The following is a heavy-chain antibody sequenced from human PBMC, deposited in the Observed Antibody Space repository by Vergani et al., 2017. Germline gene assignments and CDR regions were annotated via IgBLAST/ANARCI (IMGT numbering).Heavy chain of an antibody. CDR2: IYTSGST. CDR3: ARDRNGRLWFGELSDRYYYYGMDV. V-gene: IGHV4-61*02. Sequence: QVQLQESGPGLVKPSQTLSLTCTVSGGSISSGSYYWSWIRQPAGKGLEWIGRIYTSGSTNYNPSLKSRVTISVDTSKNQFSLKLSSVTAADTAVYYCARDRNGRLWFGELSDRYYYYGMDVWGQGTTVTVSS. CDR1: GGSISSGSYY. J-gene: IGHJ6*02. D-gene: IGHD3-10*01.